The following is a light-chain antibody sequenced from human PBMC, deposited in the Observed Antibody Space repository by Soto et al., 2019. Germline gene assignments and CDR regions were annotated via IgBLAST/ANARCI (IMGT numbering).Light chain of an antibody. V-gene: IGKV3-11*01. J-gene: IGKJ5*01. CDR2: DAS. CDR3: QKRSSWPPIT. CDR1: QSVSNY. Sequence: EIVWTHSPAAGSGCPVGRATVSVMSSQSVSNYLAWYQHKPGQAPRLLIYDASNRATGIPARFSGSGSGTDFTLTISSLEPEDFAVYYCQKRSSWPPITFGQGTRLEI.